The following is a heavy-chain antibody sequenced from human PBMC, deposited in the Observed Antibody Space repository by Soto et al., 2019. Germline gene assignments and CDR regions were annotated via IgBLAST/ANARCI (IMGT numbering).Heavy chain of an antibody. V-gene: IGHV3-33*01. CDR2: TWYDGSNK. D-gene: IGHD6-13*01. CDR1: GSTFRSYG. Sequence: GGSLRLSCAASGSTFRSYGMHWVRQAPGKGLEWLAVTWYDGSNKYYAGSVKGRFTISSHNSKNTLYMQMNSLRAEDTAVYYWARDSLYNSRPCYGMDVWGPGTSGTVS. CDR3: ARDSLYNSRPCYGMDV. J-gene: IGHJ6*02.